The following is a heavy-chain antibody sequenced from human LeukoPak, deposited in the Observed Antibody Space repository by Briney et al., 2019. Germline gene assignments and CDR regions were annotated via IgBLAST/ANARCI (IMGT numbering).Heavy chain of an antibody. CDR2: ISPSGGST. J-gene: IGHJ4*02. CDR1: GYTFTSNY. V-gene: IGHV1-46*01. D-gene: IGHD3-22*01. CDR3: ARDNYYDSSGYYCIDY. Sequence: ASVKVSCKAFGYTFTSNYMHWVRQAPGQGPEWMGVISPSGGSTTYAQKFQGRVTLTRDMSTSTDYLELSSLRSEDTAVCYCARDNYYDSSGYYCIDYWGQGTLVTVSS.